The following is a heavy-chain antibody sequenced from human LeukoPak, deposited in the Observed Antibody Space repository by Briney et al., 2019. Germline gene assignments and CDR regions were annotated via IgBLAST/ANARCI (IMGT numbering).Heavy chain of an antibody. CDR1: GGSISSSSHY. V-gene: IGHV4-39*01. J-gene: IGHJ6*03. CDR3: ARQGGSSGWFGDYYYYYYMDV. D-gene: IGHD6-19*01. Sequence: SETLSLTCTVSGGSISSSSHYWGWIRQPPGKGLEWIGSIYYSGSTYYNPSLKSRVTISVDTSKNQFSLKLSSVTAADTAVYYCARQGGSSGWFGDYYYYYYMDVWGKGTTVTISS. CDR2: IYYSGST.